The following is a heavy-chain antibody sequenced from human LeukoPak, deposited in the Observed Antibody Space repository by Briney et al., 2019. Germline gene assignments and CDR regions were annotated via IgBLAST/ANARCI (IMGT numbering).Heavy chain of an antibody. CDR2: ISSSSSYI. J-gene: IGHJ3*02. V-gene: IGHV3-21*01. CDR1: GFTFSSYS. D-gene: IGHD3-3*01. Sequence: GGSLRLSCAASGFTFSSYSMNWVRQAPGKGLEWVSSISSSSSYIYYADSVKGRFTISRDNAKNSLYLQMNSLRAEDTAVYYCARDVGALLGWFGRGAFDIWGQGTMVTVSS. CDR3: ARDVGALLGWFGRGAFDI.